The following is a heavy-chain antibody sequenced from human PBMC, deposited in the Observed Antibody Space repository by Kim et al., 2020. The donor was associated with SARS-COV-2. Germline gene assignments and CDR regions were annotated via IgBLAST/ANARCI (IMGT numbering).Heavy chain of an antibody. D-gene: IGHD6-6*01. V-gene: IGHV4-34*01. CDR3: ARVRKSSSLDY. Sequence: TYNPSPKSGVTISVDTSTNQFSLKLSSVTAADTAVYYCARVRKSSSLDYWGQGTLVTVSS. J-gene: IGHJ4*02.